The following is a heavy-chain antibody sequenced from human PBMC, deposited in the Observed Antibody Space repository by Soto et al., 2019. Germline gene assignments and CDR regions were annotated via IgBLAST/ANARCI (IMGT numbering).Heavy chain of an antibody. D-gene: IGHD6-25*01. Sequence: EVQLLESGGGLVQPGGSLTLSCAASEFAFSSYWMTWVRQAPGKGLEWVANIRKDGSQRSYLDSVRGRFTISRDNAKNSLYLQMNRLRAEDTALYFCARDGSPGSSGLYFDAFDIWGQGTRVTVSS. J-gene: IGHJ3*02. CDR1: EFAFSSYW. V-gene: IGHV3-7*05. CDR3: ARDGSPGSSGLYFDAFDI. CDR2: IRKDGSQR.